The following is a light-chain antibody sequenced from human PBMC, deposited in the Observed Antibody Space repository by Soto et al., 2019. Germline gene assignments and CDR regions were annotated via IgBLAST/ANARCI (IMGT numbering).Light chain of an antibody. V-gene: IGKV1-5*01. Sequence: DIQMTQSPSTLSASVGDRVTITGRASQSLIRSLAWYQQKAGKSPSLLIYDASNLQSGVPARFSGSGSGTEFTLTISSLQPDDFATYYCQQYLAYPYSFGQGTKVDIK. J-gene: IGKJ2*01. CDR3: QQYLAYPYS. CDR1: QSLIRS. CDR2: DAS.